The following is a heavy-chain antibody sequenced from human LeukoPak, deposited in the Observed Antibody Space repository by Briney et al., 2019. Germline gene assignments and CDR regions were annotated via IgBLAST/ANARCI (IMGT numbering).Heavy chain of an antibody. V-gene: IGHV4-38-2*02. D-gene: IGHD1-26*01. CDR1: GDSISSGYY. CDR2: IYHSGST. J-gene: IGHJ5*02. Sequence: SQTLSLTCTVSGDSISSGYYWGWIRQPPGKGLEWIGSIYHSGSTYYNPSLKSRVTISVDTSKNQFSLKLSSVTAADTAVYYCARGSYYNWFDPWGQGTLVTVSS. CDR3: ARGSYYNWFDP.